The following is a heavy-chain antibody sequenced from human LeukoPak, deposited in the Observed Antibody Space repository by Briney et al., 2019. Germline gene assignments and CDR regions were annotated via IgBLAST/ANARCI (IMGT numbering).Heavy chain of an antibody. CDR1: GFTFSSYE. V-gene: IGHV3-48*03. CDR2: ISSSGSTI. Sequence: GSLRLSCAASGFTFSSYEMNWVRQAPGKGLEWVSYISSSGSTIYYADSVKGRFTISRDNAKNSLYLQMNSLRAEDTAVYYCASPSDYFDYWGQGTLVTVSS. J-gene: IGHJ4*02. CDR3: ASPSDYFDY.